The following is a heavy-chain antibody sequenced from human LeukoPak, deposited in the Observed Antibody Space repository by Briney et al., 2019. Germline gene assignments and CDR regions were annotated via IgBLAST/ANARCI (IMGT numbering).Heavy chain of an antibody. J-gene: IGHJ4*02. CDR2: ISYDGSNK. Sequence: PGGSLRLSCAASGFTFSSYAMHWVRQAPGKGLEWVAVISYDGSNKYYADSVKGRFTISRDNSKNTLYLQMNSLRAEDTAVYYCARERGERGYFDYWGQGTLVTVSS. V-gene: IGHV3-30-3*01. D-gene: IGHD3-10*01. CDR3: ARERGERGYFDY. CDR1: GFTFSSYA.